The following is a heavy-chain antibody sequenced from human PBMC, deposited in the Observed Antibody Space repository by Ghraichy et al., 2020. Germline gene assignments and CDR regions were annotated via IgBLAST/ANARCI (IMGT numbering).Heavy chain of an antibody. CDR2: IYYSGST. Sequence: SETPSLTCTVSGGSISSGDYYWSWIRQPPGKGLEWIGYIYYSGSTYYNPSLKSRVTISVDTSKNQFSLKLSSVTAADTAVYYCARSSGLVGVVPIDYWGQGTLVTVSS. CDR1: GGSISSGDYY. J-gene: IGHJ4*02. D-gene: IGHD3-3*01. CDR3: ARSSGLVGVVPIDY. V-gene: IGHV4-30-4*01.